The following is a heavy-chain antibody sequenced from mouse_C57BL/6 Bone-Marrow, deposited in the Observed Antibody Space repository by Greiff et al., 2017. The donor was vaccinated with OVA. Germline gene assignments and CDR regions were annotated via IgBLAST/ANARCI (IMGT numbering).Heavy chain of an antibody. CDR3: ARGERITTVVARYYYAMDY. D-gene: IGHD1-1*01. V-gene: IGHV1-76*01. CDR2: IYPGSGNT. Sequence: VQLQESGAELVRPGASVKLSCKASGYTFTDYYINWVKQRPGQGLEWIARIYPGSGNTYYNEKFKGKATLTAEKSSSTAYMQLSSLTSEDSAVYFCARGERITTVVARYYYAMDYWGQGTSVTVSS. CDR1: GYTFTDYY. J-gene: IGHJ4*01.